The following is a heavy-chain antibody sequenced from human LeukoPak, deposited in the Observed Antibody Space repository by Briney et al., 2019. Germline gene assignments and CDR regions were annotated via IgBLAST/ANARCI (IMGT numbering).Heavy chain of an antibody. J-gene: IGHJ4*02. CDR3: ARYTQEELEMATGFDY. V-gene: IGHV3-11*01. Sequence: GGSLRLSCAASGFTFSDYYMSWIRQAPGKGLEWVSYISSSGSTIYYADSVKGRFTISRDNAKNSLYLQMNSLRAEDTAVDYCARYTQEELEMATGFDYWGQGTLVTVSS. CDR2: ISSSGSTI. CDR1: GFTFSDYY. D-gene: IGHD5-24*01.